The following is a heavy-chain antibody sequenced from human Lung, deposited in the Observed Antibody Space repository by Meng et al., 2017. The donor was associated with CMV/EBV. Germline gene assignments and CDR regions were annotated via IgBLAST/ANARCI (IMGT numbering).Heavy chain of an antibody. CDR3: ARLFRGGYCSTTSCPYGLDV. Sequence: LSCAVYGGSFTNYYWNWIRQPPGKGLEWIGEIDHSGSTNYNPSLKSRVTISVDTSTKRFSLKLSSVTAADTAVYYCARLFRGGYCSTTSCPYGLDVWGQGTTVTVSS. V-gene: IGHV4-34*01. CDR2: IDHSGST. D-gene: IGHD2-2*01. J-gene: IGHJ6*02. CDR1: GGSFTNYY.